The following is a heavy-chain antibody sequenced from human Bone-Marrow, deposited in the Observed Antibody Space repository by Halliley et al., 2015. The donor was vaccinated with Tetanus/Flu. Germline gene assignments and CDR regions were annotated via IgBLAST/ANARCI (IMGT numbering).Heavy chain of an antibody. CDR2: MDLGGGP. D-gene: IGHD3-10*01. V-gene: IGHV4-34*01. J-gene: IGHJ6*02. CDR3: ATGINYYYGMDV. Sequence: GGFGEMDLGGGPRYNPPLKSRVTIPVDPSKNQFSLTLTSVTAADAAVYYCATGINYYYGMDVWGQGTTVTVPS.